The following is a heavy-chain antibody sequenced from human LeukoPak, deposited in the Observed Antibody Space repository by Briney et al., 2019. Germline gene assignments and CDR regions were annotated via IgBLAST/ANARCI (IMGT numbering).Heavy chain of an antibody. J-gene: IGHJ6*02. D-gene: IGHD6-13*01. Sequence: SETLSLTCTVSGGSISSYYWSWIRQHPGKGLEWIGYIYYSGSTYYNPSLKSRVTISVDTSKNQFSLKLSSVTAADTAVYYCASGARRSSAGCYYYGMDVWGQGTTVTVSS. V-gene: IGHV4-59*06. CDR3: ASGARRSSAGCYYYGMDV. CDR1: GGSISSYY. CDR2: IYYSGST.